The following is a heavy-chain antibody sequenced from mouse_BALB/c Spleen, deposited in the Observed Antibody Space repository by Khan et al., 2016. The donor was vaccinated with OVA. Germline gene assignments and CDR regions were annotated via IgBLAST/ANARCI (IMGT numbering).Heavy chain of an antibody. J-gene: IGHJ3*01. CDR2: ISSMAYST. CDR3: ARVGLAY. V-gene: IGHV5-15*02. CDR1: GFTFIDYG. Sequence: EVELVESGGGLVQPGGSRKLSCAASGFTFIDYGMAWVRQTPGKGHEWIAYISSMAYSTYYADTVTGRFTISREKAKNTLYLELSSLRSDDTAMYDSARVGLAYWGQGTLVTVAA.